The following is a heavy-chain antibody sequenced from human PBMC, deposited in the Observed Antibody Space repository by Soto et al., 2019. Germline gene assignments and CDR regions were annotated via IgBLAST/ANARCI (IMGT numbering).Heavy chain of an antibody. CDR1: GFTVSSNY. CDR3: AGGQYDCSGGSCYSYYYYGMDV. J-gene: IGHJ6*02. Sequence: GGSLRLSCAASGFTVSSNYMSWVRQAPGKGLEWVSVIYSGGSTCYADSGKGRFPISSDNSMNKLYLQMNSLRAEDTAVYYCAGGQYDCSGGSCYSYYYYGMDVWGQGTTVTVSS. V-gene: IGHV3-53*01. CDR2: IYSGGST. D-gene: IGHD2-15*01.